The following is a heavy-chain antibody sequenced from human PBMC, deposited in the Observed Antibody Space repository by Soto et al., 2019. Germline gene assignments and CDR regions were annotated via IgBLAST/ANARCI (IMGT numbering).Heavy chain of an antibody. CDR2: ISSSSSYT. CDR1: GFTFSDYY. Sequence: QVQLVESGGGLVKPGGSLRLSCAASGFTFSDYYMSWLRQAPGKGLEWVSYISSSSSYTNYADSVKGRFTISRDNAKNSLYLQMNSLRAEDTAVYYCARTWGIGPFDYWGQGTLVTVSS. J-gene: IGHJ4*02. V-gene: IGHV3-11*06. D-gene: IGHD3-16*01. CDR3: ARTWGIGPFDY.